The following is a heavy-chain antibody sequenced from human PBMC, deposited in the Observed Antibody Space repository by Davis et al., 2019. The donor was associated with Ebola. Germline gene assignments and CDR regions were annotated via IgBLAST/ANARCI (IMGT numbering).Heavy chain of an antibody. D-gene: IGHD3-22*01. CDR1: GASISSGFFS. J-gene: IGHJ4*02. Sequence: SETLSLTCNVSGASISSGFFSWTWVRQPAGKGLDWIGHIYTNGITKSNPSLESRVTISRDTSRNLFSLRLISVTAADTAVYYCARDRHDTSGYGFWGQGTLVTVSS. V-gene: IGHV4-61*09. CDR2: IYTNGIT. CDR3: ARDRHDTSGYGF.